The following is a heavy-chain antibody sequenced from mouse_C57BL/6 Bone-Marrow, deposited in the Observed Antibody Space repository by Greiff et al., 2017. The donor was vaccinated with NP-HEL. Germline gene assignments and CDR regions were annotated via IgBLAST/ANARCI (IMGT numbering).Heavy chain of an antibody. Sequence: VQLQQSGPELVKPGASVKLSCKASGYAFSSSWMNWVKQRPGKGLEWIGRIYPGDGDTNYNGKFKGKATLTADKSSSTAYMQLSSLTSEDSAVYFCASSLYYYGSRDYFDYWGQGTTLTVSS. D-gene: IGHD1-1*01. CDR3: ASSLYYYGSRDYFDY. CDR2: IYPGDGDT. J-gene: IGHJ2*01. V-gene: IGHV1-82*01. CDR1: GYAFSSSW.